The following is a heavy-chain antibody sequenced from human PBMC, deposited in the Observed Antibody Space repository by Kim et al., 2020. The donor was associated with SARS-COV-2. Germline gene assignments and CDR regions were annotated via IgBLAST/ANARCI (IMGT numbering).Heavy chain of an antibody. CDR3: ARGSGSGDSFGPRYYNGMVD. CDR2: IYHSGCT. V-gene: IGHV4-4*02. D-gene: IGHD3-10*01. J-gene: IGHJ6*02. Sequence: SETLSPTCAVSGGSISSSNWWSWVRQPPGKGLEWIGEIYHSGCTNYNPSLKSRVTISVDKSKNQFSLKLSSVTAADTAVYYCARGSGSGDSFGPRYYNGMVDWGRGNTVNVSS. CDR1: GGSISSSNW.